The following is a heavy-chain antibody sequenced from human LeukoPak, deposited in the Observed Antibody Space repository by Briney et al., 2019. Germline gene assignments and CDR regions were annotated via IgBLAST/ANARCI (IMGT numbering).Heavy chain of an antibody. D-gene: IGHD1-26*01. CDR1: GFTFSSYW. Sequence: GGSLRLSCAASGFTFSSYWMAWVRQAPGKGPEWVANINQDGSAIYYVDSVEGRFTISRDNAKNSLGLQMSSLRAEDTAVYFCAKDSGSYRYFDYWGQGALVTVSS. CDR3: AKDSGSYRYFDY. J-gene: IGHJ4*02. CDR2: INQDGSAI. V-gene: IGHV3-7*04.